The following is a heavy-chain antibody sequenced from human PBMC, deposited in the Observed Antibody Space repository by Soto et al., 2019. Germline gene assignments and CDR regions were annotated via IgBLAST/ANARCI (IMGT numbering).Heavy chain of an antibody. Sequence: EVQLVESGGGLVQPGGSLRLSCAASGFTFSSYDMHWVRQATGKGLEWVSAIGKGGDTYYLGSVRGRFTISRENAKNAFHLQMNNLRAEDTAVYYCARLYSNNLVWSHSFDYWGQGTLVTVSS. CDR2: IGKGGDT. V-gene: IGHV3-13*01. J-gene: IGHJ4*02. CDR1: GFTFSSYD. CDR3: ARLYSNNLVWSHSFDY. D-gene: IGHD6-13*01.